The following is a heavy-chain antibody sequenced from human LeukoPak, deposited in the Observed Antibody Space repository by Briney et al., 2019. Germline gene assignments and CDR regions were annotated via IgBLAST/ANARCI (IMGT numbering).Heavy chain of an antibody. D-gene: IGHD3-3*01. J-gene: IGHJ4*02. V-gene: IGHV1-8*01. CDR2: MNPKSGHT. CDR1: GFTFSDYD. Sequence: ASVKASCKASGFTFSDYDINWVRQATGQGLEWMGWMNPKSGHTGYAQKFQDRITLTRNTSINTAYMELRSLRFEDTAVYYCARAPSQRFLEWLLFYWGQGTLLTVSS. CDR3: ARAPSQRFLEWLLFY.